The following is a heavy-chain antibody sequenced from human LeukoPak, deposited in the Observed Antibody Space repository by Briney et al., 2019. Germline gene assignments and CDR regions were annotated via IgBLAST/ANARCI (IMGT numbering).Heavy chain of an antibody. Sequence: PGGSLRLSCAASGFTFSSYAMPWVRQAPGKGLEWVAVISYDGSNKYYADSVKGRFTISRDNSKNTLYLQMNSLRAEDTAVYYCARTREVVPAAMFDPRGQGTLVTVSS. V-gene: IGHV3-30-3*01. D-gene: IGHD2-2*01. CDR1: GFTFSSYA. CDR3: ARTREVVPAAMFDP. CDR2: ISYDGSNK. J-gene: IGHJ5*02.